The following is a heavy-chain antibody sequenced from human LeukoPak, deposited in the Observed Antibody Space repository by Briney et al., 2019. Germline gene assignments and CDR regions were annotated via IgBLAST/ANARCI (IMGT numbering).Heavy chain of an antibody. J-gene: IGHJ4*02. CDR1: GFSFRTYS. Sequence: PGGSLRLSCAASGFSFRTYSMNWVRQAPGKGLEWVSTITGDSTYIRYADSVRGRFTISRDNAKSSLYLQMNSLRAEDTAVYYCARVSVAVAGGDYWGQGTLVTVSS. CDR3: ARVSVAVAGGDY. D-gene: IGHD6-19*01. CDR2: ITGDSTYI. V-gene: IGHV3-21*01.